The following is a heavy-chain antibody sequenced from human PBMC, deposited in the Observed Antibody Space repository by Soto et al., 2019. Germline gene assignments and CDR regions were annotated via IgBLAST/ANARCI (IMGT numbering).Heavy chain of an antibody. CDR3: ARAPSSWSTYYYYGMDV. Sequence: PSETLSLTCTVSGGSISSYYWSCIRQPAGKGLEWIGRIYTSASTNSNPSLKLRVPMSVDTSKNQISLKLSSVTAADTAVYYCARAPSSWSTYYYYGMDVWGQGTMVTVSS. D-gene: IGHD1-26*01. J-gene: IGHJ6*02. V-gene: IGHV4-4*07. CDR1: GGSISSYY. CDR2: IYTSAST.